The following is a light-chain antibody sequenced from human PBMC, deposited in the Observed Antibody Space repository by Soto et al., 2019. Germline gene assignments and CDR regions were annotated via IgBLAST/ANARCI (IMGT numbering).Light chain of an antibody. CDR1: SGHSTYI. J-gene: IGLJ3*02. Sequence: QPVLTQSSAASASRGSSVKLTCILSSGHSTYIIAWHQQQPGKAPRFLMTLDRSGSYNRGSGVPDRFSGSSSGADRYLTISNLQFEDEGDYYCETWYSNTHKVFGGGTKVTVL. V-gene: IGLV4-60*02. CDR3: ETWYSNTHKV. CDR2: LDRSGSY.